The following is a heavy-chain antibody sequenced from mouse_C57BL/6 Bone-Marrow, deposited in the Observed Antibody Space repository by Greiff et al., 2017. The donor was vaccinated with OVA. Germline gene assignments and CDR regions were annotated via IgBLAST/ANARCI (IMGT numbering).Heavy chain of an antibody. CDR3: ARRRSNYYYYAMDY. CDR2: ISSGGSYT. J-gene: IGHJ4*01. Sequence: EVNVVESGGDLVKPGGSLKLSCAASGFTFSSYGMSWVRKTPDKRLEWVATISSGGSYTYYPDSVKGRFTISRDNAKNTLYLQMSSLKSEDTAMYYCARRRSNYYYYAMDYWGQGTSVTVSS. CDR1: GFTFSSYG. V-gene: IGHV5-6*02. D-gene: IGHD2-5*01.